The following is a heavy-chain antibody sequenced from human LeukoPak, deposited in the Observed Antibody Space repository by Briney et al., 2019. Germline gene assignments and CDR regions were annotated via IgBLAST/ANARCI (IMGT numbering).Heavy chain of an antibody. CDR3: ATPMVRGVPLY. J-gene: IGHJ4*02. Sequence: SETLSLTCTVSGGSISSSSYYWGWIRQPPGKGLEWIGSIYYSGDTYYNPSLKSRVTISIDTSKSQFSLKLSSVTAADTAVYYCATPMVRGVPLYWGQGTLVTVSS. CDR2: IYYSGDT. D-gene: IGHD3-10*01. V-gene: IGHV4-39*01. CDR1: GGSISSSSYY.